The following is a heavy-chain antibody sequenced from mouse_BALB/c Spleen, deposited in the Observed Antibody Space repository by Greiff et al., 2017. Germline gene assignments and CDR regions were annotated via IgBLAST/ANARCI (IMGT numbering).Heavy chain of an antibody. D-gene: IGHD2-3*01. CDR3: ARAGDGFAWFAY. CDR2: IWAGGST. V-gene: IGHV2-9*02. CDR1: GFSLTSYG. Sequence: VKLVESGPGLVAPSQSLSITCTVSGFSLTSYGVHWVRQPPGKGLEWLGVIWAGGSTNYNSALMSRLSISKDNSKNQVFLKMNSLQTDDTAMYYCARAGDGFAWFAYWGQGTLVTVSA. J-gene: IGHJ3*01.